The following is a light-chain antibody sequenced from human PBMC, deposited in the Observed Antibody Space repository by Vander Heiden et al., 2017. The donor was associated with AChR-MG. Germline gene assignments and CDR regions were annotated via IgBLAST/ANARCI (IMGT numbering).Light chain of an antibody. CDR2: WAS. J-gene: IGKJ1*01. CDR3: QQDYRAPRT. CDR1: QSVLYGSNSKNY. Sequence: DIVMTQSPDSLAVSLGERATINCKSSQSVLYGSNSKNYLAWYQQKPGQPPKLLIYWASTRESGVPERFSGSGSGTDFTLTISSLQAEDVTVYYCQQDYRAPRTFGQGTKVEIK. V-gene: IGKV4-1*01.